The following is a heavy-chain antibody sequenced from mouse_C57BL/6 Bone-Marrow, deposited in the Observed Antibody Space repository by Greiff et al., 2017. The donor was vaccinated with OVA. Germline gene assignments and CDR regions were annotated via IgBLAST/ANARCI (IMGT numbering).Heavy chain of an antibody. Sequence: EVQLQQSGAELVRPGASVKLSCTASGFNIKDDYMHWVKQRPEPGLEWIGWIDPENGDTEYASKFQGKATITADTSSNTAYLQLSSLTSEDTAVYYCTTWDSYAMDYWGQGTSVTVSS. CDR3: TTWDSYAMDY. V-gene: IGHV14-4*01. CDR2: IDPENGDT. J-gene: IGHJ4*01. D-gene: IGHD4-1*01. CDR1: GFNIKDDY.